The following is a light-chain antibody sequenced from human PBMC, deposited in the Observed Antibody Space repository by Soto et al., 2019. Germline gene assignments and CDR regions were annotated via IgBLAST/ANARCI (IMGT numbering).Light chain of an antibody. CDR2: GAS. V-gene: IGKV1-39*01. CDR3: QQTYSTPDT. CDR1: QTINRN. J-gene: IGKJ2*01. Sequence: DLQMTQSPSSLSASVGDRVTITCRASQTINRNLNWYQQKPGKAPKLLIYGASSLQSGVPSSFSGSGSGTDFTLTISSLQPEDFATYYCQQTYSTPDTFGQGTKLEIK.